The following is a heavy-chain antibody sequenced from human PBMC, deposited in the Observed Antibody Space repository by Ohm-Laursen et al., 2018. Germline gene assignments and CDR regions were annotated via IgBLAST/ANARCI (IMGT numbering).Heavy chain of an antibody. V-gene: IGHV3-21*01. J-gene: IGHJ3*01. CDR1: GFTFSSYS. D-gene: IGHD4-23*01. CDR3: ARDMVYDYGGNDAFDV. Sequence: GSLRLSCTASGFTFSSYSMNWVRQAPGKGLEWVSSISSSSTYIYYADSVKGRFTISRDNAKNSLYLQMNSLRAEDTAVYYCARDMVYDYGGNDAFDVWGQGTMVTVSS. CDR2: ISSSSTYI.